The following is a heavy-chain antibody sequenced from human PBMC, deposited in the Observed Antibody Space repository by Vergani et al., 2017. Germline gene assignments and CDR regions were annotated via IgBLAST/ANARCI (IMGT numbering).Heavy chain of an antibody. V-gene: IGHV4-61*02. Sequence: QVQLQESGPGLVKPSQTLSLTCTVSGGSISSGSYYWSWIRQPAGKGLEWIGRIYTSGSTNYNPSLKSRVTISVDTSKNQFSLKLSSVTAADTAVYYCAGGNSSSWYGYYYYYYYMDVWGKGTTVTVSS. CDR3: AGGNSSSWYGYYYYYYYMDV. D-gene: IGHD6-13*01. CDR2: IYTSGST. J-gene: IGHJ6*03. CDR1: GGSISSGSYY.